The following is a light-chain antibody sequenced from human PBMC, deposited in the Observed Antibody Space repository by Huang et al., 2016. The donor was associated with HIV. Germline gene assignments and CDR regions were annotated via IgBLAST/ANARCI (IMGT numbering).Light chain of an antibody. Sequence: DIQMTQSPSSLSASVRDRVTITCRASQSISNYLNWYQQKPGKAPKLLICSASSLQSGVPSRFSGSGSGTDFTLTISNLQPEDFATYYCQQTYSTHWTFGQGTKVEIK. CDR1: QSISNY. V-gene: IGKV1-39*01. J-gene: IGKJ1*01. CDR3: QQTYSTHWT. CDR2: SAS.